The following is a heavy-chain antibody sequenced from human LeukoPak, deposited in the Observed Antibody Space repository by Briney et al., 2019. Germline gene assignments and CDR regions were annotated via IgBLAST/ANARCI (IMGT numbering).Heavy chain of an antibody. D-gene: IGHD6-6*01. V-gene: IGHV3-21*01. J-gene: IGHJ4*02. Sequence: KPGGSLRLSCAASGFTFSSYSMSWVRQAPGKGLEWVSSISSSSSYIYYADSVKGRFTISRDNAKNSLYLQMNSLRAEDTAVYYCARGIAARPGYWGQGTLVTVSS. CDR3: ARGIAARPGY. CDR1: GFTFSSYS. CDR2: ISSSSSYI.